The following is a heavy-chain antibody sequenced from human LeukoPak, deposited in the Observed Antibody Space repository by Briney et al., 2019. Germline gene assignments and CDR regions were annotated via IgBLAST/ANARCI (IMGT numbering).Heavy chain of an antibody. Sequence: SETLSLTCTVSGGSISSSNYYWGWIRQPPGKGLEWIGSIYYSGSTYYNPSLKSRVTISVDTSKNQFSLKLSSVTAADTAVYYCAGVVPAAILGPGYWGQGTLVTVSS. D-gene: IGHD2-2*02. J-gene: IGHJ4*02. CDR2: IYYSGST. V-gene: IGHV4-39*07. CDR1: GGSISSSNYY. CDR3: AGVVPAAILGPGY.